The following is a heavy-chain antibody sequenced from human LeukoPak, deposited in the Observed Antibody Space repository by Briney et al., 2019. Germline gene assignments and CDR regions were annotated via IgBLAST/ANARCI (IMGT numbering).Heavy chain of an antibody. CDR3: ARDEIRGYSYGGNY. J-gene: IGHJ4*02. CDR1: GYTFTGYY. V-gene: IGHV1-2*06. D-gene: IGHD5-18*01. Sequence: ASVKVSCKASGYTFTGYYMHWVRQAPGQGLEWMGRINPNNGGTNYAQKFQGRVTMTRDTSISTAYMELSRLRSDDTAVYYCARDEIRGYSYGGNYWGQGTLVTVSS. CDR2: INPNNGGT.